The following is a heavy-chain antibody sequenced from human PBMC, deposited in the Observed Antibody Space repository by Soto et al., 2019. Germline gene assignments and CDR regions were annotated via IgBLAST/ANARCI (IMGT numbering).Heavy chain of an antibody. CDR3: AVGAGCSSTSCYVAPGYGYYYYGMDV. CDR1: GYTFTSYG. V-gene: IGHV1-3*01. Sequence: GASVKVSCKASGYTFTSYGTHWVRQAPGQRLEWMGWINAGNGNRKYSQKFQGRVTITRDTSASTAYMELSSLRSEDTAVYYCAVGAGCSSTSCYVAPGYGYYYYGMDVWGQGTTVTVSS. D-gene: IGHD2-2*01. J-gene: IGHJ6*02. CDR2: INAGNGNR.